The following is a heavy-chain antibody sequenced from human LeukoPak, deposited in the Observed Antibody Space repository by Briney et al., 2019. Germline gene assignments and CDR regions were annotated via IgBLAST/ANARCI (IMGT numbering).Heavy chain of an antibody. CDR3: ARGESSYGSGSYPIDY. D-gene: IGHD3-10*01. V-gene: IGHV3-48*03. Sequence: GGSLRLSCAASGFTFSSYEMNWVRQDPGKGLEWVSYISSSGSTIYYADSVKGRFTISRDNAKNSLYLQMNSLRAEDTAVYYCARGESSYGSGSYPIDYWGQGTLVTVSS. CDR2: ISSSGSTI. CDR1: GFTFSSYE. J-gene: IGHJ4*02.